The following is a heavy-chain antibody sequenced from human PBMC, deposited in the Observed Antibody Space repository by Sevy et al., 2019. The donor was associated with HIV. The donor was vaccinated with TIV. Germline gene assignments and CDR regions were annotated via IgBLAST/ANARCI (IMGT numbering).Heavy chain of an antibody. V-gene: IGHV1-24*01. Sequence: ASVKVSCKVSGYTLTELSMHWVRQAPGKGLEWMGGFDPEDGETIYAQKFQGRVTMTEDTSTDTAYMELSSLRSEDTAVYYCATRSALVTSYYFDYWGHGTLVTVSS. D-gene: IGHD4-4*01. J-gene: IGHJ4*01. CDR2: FDPEDGET. CDR3: ATRSALVTSYYFDY. CDR1: GYTLTELS.